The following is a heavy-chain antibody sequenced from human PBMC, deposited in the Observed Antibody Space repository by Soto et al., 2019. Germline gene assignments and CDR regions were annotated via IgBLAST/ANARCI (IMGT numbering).Heavy chain of an antibody. V-gene: IGHV1-46*01. Sequence: ASVKVSCKASGYTLTRYFMHWVRQAPGQGLEWMGVINPSDRSTSYAQNFQGRVTMTRDTSTSTVYMEMSSLRPEDTAVYYCGRDINEGTAADGPEYWGQGTLVTVSS. CDR1: GYTLTRYF. CDR2: INPSDRST. J-gene: IGHJ4*02. D-gene: IGHD6-13*01. CDR3: GRDINEGTAADGPEY.